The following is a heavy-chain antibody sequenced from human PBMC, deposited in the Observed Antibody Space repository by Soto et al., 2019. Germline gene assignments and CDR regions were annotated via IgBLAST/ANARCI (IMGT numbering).Heavy chain of an antibody. D-gene: IGHD3-10*01. CDR1: GFTFSSYS. Sequence: GGSLRLSCAASGFTFSSYSMNWVRQAPGKGLEWVSSISSSSSYFFYAVSVKALFTISRNNSKNSVYLQMNSLRAEDTAVFYFARDPLLWLGDFPPAVAGVLLSYYYYGMDVWGQGTTVPVSS. V-gene: IGHV3-21*01. CDR3: ARDPLLWLGDFPPAVAGVLLSYYYYGMDV. J-gene: IGHJ6*02. CDR2: ISSSSSYF.